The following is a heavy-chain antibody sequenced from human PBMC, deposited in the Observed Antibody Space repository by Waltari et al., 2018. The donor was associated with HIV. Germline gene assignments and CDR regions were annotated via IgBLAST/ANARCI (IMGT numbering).Heavy chain of an antibody. Sequence: EVQLVESGGGLVQPGGSLRLSCVASGFTFTSYYMSWVRKAPGEGREWVANINQDGTKKFYVDSVKGRFTISRDNAKNSVYLQINSLRAEDSAIYYCARDLWPEDFWGQGTLVTVSS. CDR3: ARDLWPEDF. J-gene: IGHJ4*02. V-gene: IGHV3-7*01. D-gene: IGHD2-21*01. CDR1: GFTFTSYY. CDR2: INQDGTKK.